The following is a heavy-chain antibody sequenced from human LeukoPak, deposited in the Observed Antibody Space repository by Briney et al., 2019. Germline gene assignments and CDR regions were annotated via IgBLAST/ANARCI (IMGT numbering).Heavy chain of an antibody. J-gene: IGHJ4*02. D-gene: IGHD4-17*01. CDR3: ARGTTVTTFEFDY. CDR2: IIPIFGTA. V-gene: IGHV1-69*13. CDR1: GGTFSSYA. Sequence: SVTVSCKASGGTFSSYAISWVRQAPGQGLEWMGGIIPIFGTANYAQKFQGRVTITADESTSTAYMELSSLRSEDTAVYYCARGTTVTTFEFDYWGQGTLVTVSS.